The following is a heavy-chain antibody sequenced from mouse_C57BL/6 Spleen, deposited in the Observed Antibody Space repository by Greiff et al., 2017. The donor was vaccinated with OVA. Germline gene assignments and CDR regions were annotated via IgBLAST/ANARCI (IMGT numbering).Heavy chain of an antibody. CDR1: GFTFSSYA. J-gene: IGHJ1*03. CDR2: ISDGGSYT. Sequence: EVQRVESGGGLVKPGGSLKLSCAASGFTFSSYAMSWVRQTPEKRLEWVATISDGGSYTYYPDNVKGRFTISRDNAKNNLYLQMSHLKSEDTAMYYCARDWAGRVNWYFDVWGTGTTVTVSS. D-gene: IGHD2-2*01. CDR3: ARDWAGRVNWYFDV. V-gene: IGHV5-4*01.